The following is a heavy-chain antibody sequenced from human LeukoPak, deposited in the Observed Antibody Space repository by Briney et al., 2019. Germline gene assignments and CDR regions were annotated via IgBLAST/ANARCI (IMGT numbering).Heavy chain of an antibody. CDR1: GYTFSNYG. J-gene: IGHJ4*02. CDR3: ARGARISSSWYSSV. D-gene: IGHD2-2*01. CDR2: ISAYNNNT. Sequence: AASVKVSCKTSGYTFSNYGVSWMRQAPGQGLEWMGWISAYNNNTNYAQKFQGRLTMTTDTSTSTAYMELRSLRSDDTAVYYCARGARISSSWYSSVWGQGTLITVS. V-gene: IGHV1-18*01.